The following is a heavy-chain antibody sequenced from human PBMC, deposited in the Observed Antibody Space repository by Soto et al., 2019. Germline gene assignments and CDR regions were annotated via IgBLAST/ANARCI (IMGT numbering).Heavy chain of an antibody. V-gene: IGHV3-48*02. Sequence: EVQLVESGGGLVQPGGSLRLSCAASGLTFTSYSMNRVRQAPGKGLEWVSFIHSSSSTIYYADSVKGRFTISRDNAKNSLYLQMNSLRDEDTAVYYCARDRGYTYGFDFWGQGALVTVSS. CDR1: GLTFTSYS. CDR3: ARDRGYTYGFDF. D-gene: IGHD5-18*01. CDR2: IHSSSSTI. J-gene: IGHJ4*02.